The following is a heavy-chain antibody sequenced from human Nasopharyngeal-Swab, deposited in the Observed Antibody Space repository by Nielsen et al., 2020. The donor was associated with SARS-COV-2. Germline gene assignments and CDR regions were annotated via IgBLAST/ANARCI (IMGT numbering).Heavy chain of an antibody. Sequence: SEPLSLTCTVSGGSISSYYWSWIRQPPGKGLEWIGYIYYSGSTNYNPSLKSRVTISVDTSKNQFSLKLSSVTAADTAVYYCARTGYSSSWYNRYYYYYMDVWGKGTTVTVSS. CDR3: ARTGYSSSWYNRYYYYYMDV. V-gene: IGHV4-59*01. CDR1: GGSISSYY. D-gene: IGHD6-13*01. J-gene: IGHJ6*03. CDR2: IYYSGST.